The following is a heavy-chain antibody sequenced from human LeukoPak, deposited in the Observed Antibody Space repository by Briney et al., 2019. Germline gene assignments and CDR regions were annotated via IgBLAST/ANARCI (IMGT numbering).Heavy chain of an antibody. CDR3: AKNVRSPENDN. D-gene: IGHD1-14*01. J-gene: IGHJ3*01. Sequence: GGSLRLSCAASGFTFSSYAMSWVRQAPGEGLEWVSAITGSAGSAYYAGSVEGRFTISRDNSKNTLYLQMNSLRAEDTAVYYCAKNVRSPENDNWGQGTMVTVSS. CDR1: GFTFSSYA. CDR2: ITGSAGSA. V-gene: IGHV3-23*01.